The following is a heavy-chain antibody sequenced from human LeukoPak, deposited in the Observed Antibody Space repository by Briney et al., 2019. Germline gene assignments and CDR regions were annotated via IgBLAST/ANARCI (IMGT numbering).Heavy chain of an antibody. CDR2: IRYDGSDN. D-gene: IGHD3-10*01. CDR3: AKTGDQSYYYYMDV. Sequence: GGSLRLSCAASGFTFSGYGMHWVRQAPGKGLEWVAFIRYDGSDNYYANSVKGRFTISRDNSKNALYLQMNSLRAEDTALYYCAKTGDQSYYYYMDVWGKGTTVTVSS. V-gene: IGHV3-30*02. CDR1: GFTFSGYG. J-gene: IGHJ6*03.